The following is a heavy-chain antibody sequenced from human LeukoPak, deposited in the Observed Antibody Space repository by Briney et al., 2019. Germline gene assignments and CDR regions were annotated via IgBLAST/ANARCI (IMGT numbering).Heavy chain of an antibody. CDR1: GASISSYY. J-gene: IGHJ5*02. CDR3: ARLKVAAGTSDWFDP. D-gene: IGHD6-13*01. CDR2: ISYSGST. Sequence: PSETLSLTCTVSGASISSYYWSWIRQPPGKGLEWIGYISYSGSTNYNPSLKSRVTISVDTSKNQFSLKLTSVTAADTAVYYCARLKVAAGTSDWFDPWGQGTLVTVSS. V-gene: IGHV4-59*01.